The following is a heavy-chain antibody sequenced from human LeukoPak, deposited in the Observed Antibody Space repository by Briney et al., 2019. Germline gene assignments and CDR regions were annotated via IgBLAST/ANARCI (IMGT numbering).Heavy chain of an antibody. CDR2: INPNGGDT. V-gene: IGHV1-2*02. CDR3: ARGGPAVGTPLAITP. Sequence: ASVKVSCKASGYTFTGYYMHWVRLAPGQGLEWMGWINPNGGDTNYAQKFQGRVTMTRDTSISTAYMDLSRLTSDDTAVYYCARGGPAVGTPLAITPWGQGTLVTVSS. D-gene: IGHD1-26*01. J-gene: IGHJ5*02. CDR1: GYTFTGYY.